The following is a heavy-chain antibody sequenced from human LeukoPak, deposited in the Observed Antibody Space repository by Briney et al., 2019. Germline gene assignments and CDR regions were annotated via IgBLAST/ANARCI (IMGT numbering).Heavy chain of an antibody. J-gene: IGHJ4*02. CDR1: GFTFSSYS. D-gene: IGHD3-22*01. V-gene: IGHV3-48*01. Sequence: PGGSLRLSCAASGFTFSSYSMNWVRQAPRKVLEWVSPISSSSSPIYYADSARGRFTISRDNAKNSLYLQMNSLRAEDTAVYYCAREGLGDDSSGYYYVNFDYWGQGTLVTVSS. CDR3: AREGLGDDSSGYYYVNFDY. CDR2: ISSSSSPI.